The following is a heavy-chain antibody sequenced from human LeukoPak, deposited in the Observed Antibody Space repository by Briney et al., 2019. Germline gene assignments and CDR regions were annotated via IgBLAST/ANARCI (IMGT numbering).Heavy chain of an antibody. Sequence: ASVKVSCKASGGTFSSYAISWVRQAPGQGLEWMGRIIPILGIANYAQKFQGRVTITADKSTSTAYMELSSLRSEDTAVYYCAVPYSSGWYHFDYWGQGTLVTVSS. CDR3: AVPYSSGWYHFDY. V-gene: IGHV1-69*04. CDR2: IIPILGIA. CDR1: GGTFSSYA. D-gene: IGHD6-19*01. J-gene: IGHJ4*02.